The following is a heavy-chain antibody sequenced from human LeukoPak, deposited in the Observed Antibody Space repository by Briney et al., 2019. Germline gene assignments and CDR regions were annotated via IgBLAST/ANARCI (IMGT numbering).Heavy chain of an antibody. CDR1: GGSISSSSYY. CDR2: IYYSGST. CDR3: ARDGEKWFGELHH. Sequence: SETLSLTCTVSGGSISSSSYYWSWIRQPPGKGLEWIGYIYYSGSTNYNPSLKSRATISVDTTKNQFSLKLSSVTAADTAVYYCARDGEKWFGELHHWGQGTLVTVSS. V-gene: IGHV4-61*01. D-gene: IGHD3-10*01. J-gene: IGHJ5*02.